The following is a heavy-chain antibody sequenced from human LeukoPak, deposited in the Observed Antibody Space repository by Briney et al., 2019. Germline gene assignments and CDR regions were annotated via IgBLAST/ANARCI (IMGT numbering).Heavy chain of an antibody. CDR1: GFIFDDYA. CDR3: AKGDWFDP. V-gene: IGHV3-9*01. J-gene: IGHJ5*02. Sequence: GRSLSLSCAASGFIFDDYAMHWVRQAPGKGLEWVSDISWNGGSIGYADSVKGRVTISRDNAKNSLYLQMNSLRAEDTALYYCAKGDWFDPWGQGTLVTVSS. CDR2: ISWNGGSI.